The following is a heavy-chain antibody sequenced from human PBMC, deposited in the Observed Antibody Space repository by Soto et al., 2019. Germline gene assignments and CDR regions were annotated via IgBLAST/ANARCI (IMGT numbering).Heavy chain of an antibody. Sequence: GGSLRLSCAASGFTFDDYTMHWVRQAPGKGLEWVSLISWDGGSTYYADSVKGRFTVSRDNSKNSLYLQMNSLRTEDTALYYCAKDFWVPAATRSYYYYGMDVWGQGTTVTVSS. CDR2: ISWDGGST. V-gene: IGHV3-43*01. D-gene: IGHD2-2*01. J-gene: IGHJ6*02. CDR1: GFTFDDYT. CDR3: AKDFWVPAATRSYYYYGMDV.